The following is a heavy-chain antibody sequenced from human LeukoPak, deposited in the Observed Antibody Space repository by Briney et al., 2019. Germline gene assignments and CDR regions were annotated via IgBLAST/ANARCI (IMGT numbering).Heavy chain of an antibody. CDR1: GYSISSGFY. V-gene: IGHV4-38-2*02. CDR2: IHRGGST. CDR3: AGVSIYGRSYLDY. Sequence: PSETLSLTCTVSGYSISSGFYWGWIRQPPGKGLEWIGTIHRGGSTNYNPSLQSRVTISVDTSKNQFSLHLSSVTVADTAMYYCAGVSIYGRSYLDYWGQGTLVTVSS. J-gene: IGHJ4*02. D-gene: IGHD3-10*01.